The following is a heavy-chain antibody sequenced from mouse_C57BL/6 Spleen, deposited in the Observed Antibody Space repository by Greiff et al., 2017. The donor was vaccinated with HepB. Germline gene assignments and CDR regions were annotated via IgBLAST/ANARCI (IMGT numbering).Heavy chain of an antibody. CDR1: GYTFTSYD. Sequence: QVQLKQSGPELVKPGASVKLSCKASGYTFTSYDINWVKQRPGQGLEWIGWIYPRDGSTKYNEKFKGKATLTVDTSSSTAYMELHSLTSEDSAVYFCARGGIYDGYYGAFDYWGQGTTLTVSS. J-gene: IGHJ2*01. CDR2: IYPRDGST. CDR3: ARGGIYDGYYGAFDY. V-gene: IGHV1-85*01. D-gene: IGHD2-3*01.